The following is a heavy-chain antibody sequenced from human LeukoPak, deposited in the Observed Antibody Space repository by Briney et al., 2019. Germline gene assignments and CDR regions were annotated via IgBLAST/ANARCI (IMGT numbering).Heavy chain of an antibody. CDR1: GFTFSDYY. D-gene: IGHD3-10*01. V-gene: IGHV3-11*01. J-gene: IGHJ6*03. CDR3: ARASSGSYYNRYYYYYYMDV. CDR2: ISSSGSTI. Sequence: GGSLRLSCAASGFTFSDYYMSWIRQAPGKGLEWVPYISSSGSTIYYADSVKGRFTISRDNAKNSLYLQMNSLRAEDTALYHCARASSGSYYNRYYYYYYMDVWGKGTTVTISS.